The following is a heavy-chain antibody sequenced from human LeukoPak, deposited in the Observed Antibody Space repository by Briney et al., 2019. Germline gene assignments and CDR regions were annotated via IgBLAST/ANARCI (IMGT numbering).Heavy chain of an antibody. D-gene: IGHD6-13*01. V-gene: IGHV1-46*01. CDR3: ARVNAGAAGSFDY. CDR1: GGTFSSYA. J-gene: IGHJ4*02. Sequence: ASVKVSCKASGGTFSSYAISWVRQAPGQGLEWMGIINPSGGSTSYAQKFQGRVTMTRDTSTSTVYMELSSLRSEDTAVYYCARVNAGAAGSFDYWGQGTLVTVSS. CDR2: INPSGGST.